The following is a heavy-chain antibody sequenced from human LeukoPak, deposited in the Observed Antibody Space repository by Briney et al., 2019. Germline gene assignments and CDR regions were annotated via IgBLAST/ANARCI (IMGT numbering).Heavy chain of an antibody. CDR1: GFTFSDYY. J-gene: IGHJ4*02. V-gene: IGHV3-11*06. CDR3: ARDQGRIAVADHLFDY. Sequence: GGSLRLSCAASGFTFSDYYMSWIRQAPGKGLEWVSYISSSSSYTNYADSVKGRFTISRDNAKNSLYLQMNSLGAEDTAVYYCARDQGRIAVADHLFDYWGQGTLVTVSS. D-gene: IGHD6-19*01. CDR2: ISSSSSYT.